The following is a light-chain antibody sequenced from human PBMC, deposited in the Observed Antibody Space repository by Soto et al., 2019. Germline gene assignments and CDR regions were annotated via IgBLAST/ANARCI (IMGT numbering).Light chain of an antibody. CDR2: ATS. CDR3: QQYGDWPLT. J-gene: IGKJ4*01. Sequence: EIVVTQSPATLSVSPGERATLSCRASQSVGNNFAWYQQKPGQAPRILIFATSTRATGVPARFSGSGSGTEVTLAIGSLQSEDFAVCCCQQYGDWPLTFGGGAKV. V-gene: IGKV3-15*01. CDR1: QSVGNN.